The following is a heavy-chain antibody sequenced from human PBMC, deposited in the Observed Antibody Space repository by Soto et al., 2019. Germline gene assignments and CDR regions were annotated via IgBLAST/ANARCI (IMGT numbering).Heavy chain of an antibody. Sequence: QLQLQESGSGLVKPSQTLSLTCAVSGGSISSGGYSWSWIRQPPGKGLEWIGYIYHSGSTYYNPSHKGRITISVDRSKKQFSLKLSSVTVPDTAVYYCAGAVSGYLYVFDYGGQGTLVTVSS. CDR3: AGAVSGYLYVFDY. J-gene: IGHJ4*02. V-gene: IGHV4-30-2*01. CDR1: GGSISSGGYS. D-gene: IGHD3-22*01. CDR2: IYHSGST.